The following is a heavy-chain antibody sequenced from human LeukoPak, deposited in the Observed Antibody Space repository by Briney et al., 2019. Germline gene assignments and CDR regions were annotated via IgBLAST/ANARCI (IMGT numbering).Heavy chain of an antibody. D-gene: IGHD3-16*01. V-gene: IGHV4-39*02. CDR2: IYYSGST. Sequence: PSETLSLTCTVSGGSISSSSYYWGWIRQPPGKGLEWIGSIYYSGSTYYNPSLKSRVTISVDTSKNQFSLKLSPVTAADTAVYYCARDPLGVDAFDIWGQGTMVTVSS. CDR3: ARDPLGVDAFDI. J-gene: IGHJ3*02. CDR1: GGSISSSSYY.